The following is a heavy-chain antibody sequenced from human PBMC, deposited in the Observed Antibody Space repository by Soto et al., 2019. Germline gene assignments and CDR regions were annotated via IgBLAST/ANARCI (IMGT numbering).Heavy chain of an antibody. CDR2: IKSKTDGGTT. CDR1: GFTFSNAW. J-gene: IGHJ6*02. D-gene: IGHD3-22*01. V-gene: IGHV3-15*07. Sequence: PGGSLRLSCAASGFTFSNAWMNWVRQAPGKGLEWVGRIKSKTDGGTTDYAAPVKGRFTISRDDSKNTLYLQMNSLKTEDTAMYYCTTDPHSYYYDSSGYFDYYYGMDVWGQGTTVTVSS. CDR3: TTDPHSYYYDSSGYFDYYYGMDV.